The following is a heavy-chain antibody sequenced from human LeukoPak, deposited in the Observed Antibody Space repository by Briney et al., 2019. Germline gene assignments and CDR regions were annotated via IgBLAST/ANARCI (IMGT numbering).Heavy chain of an antibody. J-gene: IGHJ4*02. CDR1: GFTFSSYA. CDR3: ATSWIQLWLPGY. D-gene: IGHD5-18*01. V-gene: IGHV3-30-3*01. CDR2: ISYDGSNK. Sequence: GGSLRLSCAASGFTFSSYAMHWVRQAPGKGLEWVAVISYDGSNKYYADSVKGRFTISRDNSKNTLYLQMNSLRAEDTAVYYCATSWIQLWLPGYWGQGTLVTVSS.